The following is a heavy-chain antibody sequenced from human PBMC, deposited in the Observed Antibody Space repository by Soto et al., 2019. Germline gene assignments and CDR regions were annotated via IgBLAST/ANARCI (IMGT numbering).Heavy chain of an antibody. J-gene: IGHJ4*02. Sequence: AETLSLTCTVSVCSFSIFWYYWTWIRQHPCDCLCVIVYIYDSWITCYNPALKSRVTISVDTSNNHCSLKLNSVAAADTAVYYCARLAWNYVEGDFDYWGQGTLVTVS. CDR2: IYDSWIT. CDR1: VCSFSIFWYY. CDR3: ARLAWNYVEGDFDY. D-gene: IGHD1-7*01. V-gene: IGHV4-39*01.